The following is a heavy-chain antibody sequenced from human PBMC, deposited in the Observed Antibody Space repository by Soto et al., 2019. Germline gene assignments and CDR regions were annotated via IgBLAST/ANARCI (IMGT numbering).Heavy chain of an antibody. CDR3: ARDRGPRRLNYYYYGMDV. CDR2: IYSGGST. J-gene: IGHJ6*02. CDR1: GFTVSSNY. V-gene: IGHV3-53*01. D-gene: IGHD2-15*01. Sequence: GGSLRLSCAASGFTVSSNYMSWVRQAPGKGLEWVSVIYSGGSTYYADSVKGRFTISRDNSKNTLYLQMNSLRAEDTALYYCARDRGPRRLNYYYYGMDVWGQGTTVTVSS.